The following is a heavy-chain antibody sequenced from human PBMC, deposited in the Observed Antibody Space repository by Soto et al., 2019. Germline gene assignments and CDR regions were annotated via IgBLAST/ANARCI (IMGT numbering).Heavy chain of an antibody. CDR3: ARAGRHYDILTGTYHYGMDV. D-gene: IGHD3-9*01. V-gene: IGHV1-69*02. CDR2: IIPILGIA. CDR1: GGTFSSYT. Sequence: QDQLVQSGAEVKKPGSSVKVSCKASGGTFSSYTISWVRHAPGQGLEWMGRIIPILGIANSTQKFQGRVTSTADKSTSTAYMELSSLRSEDTAVYYFARAGRHYDILTGTYHYGMDVWGQGTTVTVSS. J-gene: IGHJ6*02.